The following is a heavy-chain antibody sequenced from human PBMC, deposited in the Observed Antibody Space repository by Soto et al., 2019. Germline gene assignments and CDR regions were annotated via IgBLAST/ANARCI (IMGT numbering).Heavy chain of an antibody. CDR3: PTPGGGGGY. J-gene: IGHJ4*02. CDR2: IYSGGYT. V-gene: IGHV3-53*01. Sequence: EVQLVESGGGLIQPGGSLRLSCAVSGFTVSNNYMSWVRQAPGKGLEGVSVIYSGGYTAYGDSVKGRFTISRDNSKNTLYIQMKSLGTEHAAVYFCPTPGGGGGYWGQGTLVTVSS. CDR1: GFTVSNNY. D-gene: IGHD3-10*01.